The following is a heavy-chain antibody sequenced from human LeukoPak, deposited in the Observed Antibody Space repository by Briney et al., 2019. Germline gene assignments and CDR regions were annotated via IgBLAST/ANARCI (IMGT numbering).Heavy chain of an antibody. V-gene: IGHV1-2*02. CDR1: GYTFTVYY. Sequence: GASVKVSFKASGYTFTVYYMHWVRQAPGLGLEWMGWINPNSGGTNYAQRFQGRVTMTRDTSISTAYMELSRLSSDDTAVYYCATHWVGTSRFDGFDIWGQGTMVTVSP. D-gene: IGHD4-23*01. CDR3: ATHWVGTSRFDGFDI. J-gene: IGHJ3*02. CDR2: INPNSGGT.